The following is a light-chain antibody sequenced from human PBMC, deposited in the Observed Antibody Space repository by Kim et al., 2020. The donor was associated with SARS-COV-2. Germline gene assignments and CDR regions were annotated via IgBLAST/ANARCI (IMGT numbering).Light chain of an antibody. CDR3: SSYSTSGTVV. Sequence: GQSITISCTGSNSDVGAYDYVSWYQQHPGKAPKRMIYDVSNRPSGVSNRFSGSKSGNTASLTISGLQAEDESDYYCSSYSTSGTVVFGGGTQLTVL. V-gene: IGLV2-14*03. CDR1: NSDVGAYDY. J-gene: IGLJ2*01. CDR2: DVS.